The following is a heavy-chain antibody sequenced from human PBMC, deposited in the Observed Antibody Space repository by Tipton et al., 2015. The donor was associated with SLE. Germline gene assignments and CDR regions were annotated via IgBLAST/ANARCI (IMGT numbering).Heavy chain of an antibody. CDR3: ARSIGANGPDY. D-gene: IGHD4/OR15-4a*01. V-gene: IGHV1-18*01. J-gene: IGHJ4*02. Sequence: LVKSGAEVKKPGASVKVSCKASGYTFTNYGISWVRQAPGQGLEWMGWISGDNDNTNYAQRLQGRVTMTTDTSTSTAYMELRSLTSDDTAVYYCARSIGANGPDYCGQGTLVTFSS. CDR2: ISGDNDNT. CDR1: GYTFTNYG.